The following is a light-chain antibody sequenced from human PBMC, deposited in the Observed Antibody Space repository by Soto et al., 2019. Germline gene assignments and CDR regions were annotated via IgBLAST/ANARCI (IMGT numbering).Light chain of an antibody. CDR2: DAS. CDR1: QDISNY. Sequence: DIQMTQSPSSLSASAGDSITITCQSSQDISNYLNWYQQKPGKAPKLLIYDASNLETGVPSRFSGSGAGTDFTFTINSLQPEDIATYYCQQYDNLPLTFGGGTKVDIK. CDR3: QQYDNLPLT. J-gene: IGKJ4*01. V-gene: IGKV1-33*01.